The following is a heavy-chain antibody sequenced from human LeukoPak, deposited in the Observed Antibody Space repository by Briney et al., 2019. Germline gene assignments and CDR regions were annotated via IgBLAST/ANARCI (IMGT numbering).Heavy chain of an antibody. Sequence: ASMKVSCKASGYTFTNFDINWVRQATGQGLEWMGWMNPNTGNAGYAQKFQDRLTITWDASITTAYMDLSSLRSEDTAVYYCARVGYGNSYDYWGQGTQVTVSP. J-gene: IGHJ4*02. V-gene: IGHV1-8*01. CDR3: ARVGYGNSYDY. D-gene: IGHD3-10*01. CDR1: GYTFTNFD. CDR2: MNPNTGNA.